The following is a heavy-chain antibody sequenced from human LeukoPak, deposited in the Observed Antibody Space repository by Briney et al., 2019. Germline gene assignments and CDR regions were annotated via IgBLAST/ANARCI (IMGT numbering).Heavy chain of an antibody. V-gene: IGHV3-43*02. CDR2: ISGDGDST. Sequence: GGSLRLSCAASGFRSDDYAMHWVRQAPGKGLEWVSLISGDGDSTYYADSVKGRFTISRDNSKDSLYLQMNSLRTEDTALYYCAKDTGITPSGISGFFDFWGQGTLVTVSS. CDR1: GFRSDDYA. D-gene: IGHD6-13*01. J-gene: IGHJ4*02. CDR3: AKDTGITPSGISGFFDF.